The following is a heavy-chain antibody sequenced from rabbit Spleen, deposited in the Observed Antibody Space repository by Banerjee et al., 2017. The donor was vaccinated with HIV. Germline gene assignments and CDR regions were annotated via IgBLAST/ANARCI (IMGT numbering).Heavy chain of an antibody. CDR2: IDTGSSDFT. D-gene: IGHD1-1*01. V-gene: IGHV1S40*01. CDR3: ARDLVAVIGWNFNL. CDR1: GVSFSSNYY. J-gene: IGHJ4*01. Sequence: QSLEESGGDLVKPGASLTLTCTASGVSFSSNYYMCWVRQAPGKGLEWIACIDTGSSDFTYFASWAKGRFTCSKTSSTTVTLQMTSLTAADTATYFCARDLVAVIGWNFNLWGQGTLVTVS.